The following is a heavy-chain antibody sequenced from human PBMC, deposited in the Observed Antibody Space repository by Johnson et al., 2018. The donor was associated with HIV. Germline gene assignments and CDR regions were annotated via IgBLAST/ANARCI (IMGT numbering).Heavy chain of an antibody. CDR1: GFTFSSYW. CDR3: ARVEAAAGLAFDI. V-gene: IGHV3-7*01. Sequence: VQLVESGGGVVQPGRSLRLSCAASGFTFSSYWMSWVRQAPGKGLEWVANIKQDGSEQYYVDSVKGRFTISRDNAKNTLYLQMNSLRAEDTAVYYCARVEAAAGLAFDIWGQGTMVTVSS. CDR2: IKQDGSEQ. J-gene: IGHJ3*02. D-gene: IGHD6-13*01.